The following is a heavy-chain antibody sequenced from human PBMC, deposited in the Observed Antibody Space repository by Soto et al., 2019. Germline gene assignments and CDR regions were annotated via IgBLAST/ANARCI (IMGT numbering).Heavy chain of an antibody. D-gene: IGHD6-19*01. Sequence: GSLRLSCAASGFTFSSYGMHWVRQAPGKGLEWVEVISYDGSNKYYADSVKGRFTISRDNSKNTLYLQMNSLRAEDTAVYYCAKDGGSGWFYARAYYYYYGMDVWGQGTTVTVSS. CDR1: GFTFSSYG. CDR2: ISYDGSNK. J-gene: IGHJ6*02. CDR3: AKDGGSGWFYARAYYYYYGMDV. V-gene: IGHV3-30*18.